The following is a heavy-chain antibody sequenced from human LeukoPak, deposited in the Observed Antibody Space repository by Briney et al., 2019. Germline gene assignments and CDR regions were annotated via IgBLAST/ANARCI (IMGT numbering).Heavy chain of an antibody. Sequence: SETLSLTCSVSGGSISGYYWSWIGQPAGKGLEWIGHIYNSGTINYNPSLKSRVTMSVDTSKNHFSLKLRSVTAADTAVYYCARDKYSNYGNWLVPWGQGTRVTVSS. CDR2: IYNSGTI. CDR1: GGSISGYY. J-gene: IGHJ5*02. V-gene: IGHV4-4*07. CDR3: ARDKYSNYGNWLVP. D-gene: IGHD4-11*01.